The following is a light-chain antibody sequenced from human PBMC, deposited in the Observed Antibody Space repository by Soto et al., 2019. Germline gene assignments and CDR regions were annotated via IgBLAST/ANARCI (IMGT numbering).Light chain of an antibody. CDR1: QSLLHSNGYNF. V-gene: IGKV2-28*01. Sequence: DIVMTQSPLSLPVTPGEPASISCRSSQSLLHSNGYNFLDWYVQKPGQSPQLLIYRGSSRASGVPDRLSGSGSGTDFTVKISRVEAEDVGVYYCMQTRQTPHTFGQGTKLEIK. CDR3: MQTRQTPHT. CDR2: RGS. J-gene: IGKJ2*01.